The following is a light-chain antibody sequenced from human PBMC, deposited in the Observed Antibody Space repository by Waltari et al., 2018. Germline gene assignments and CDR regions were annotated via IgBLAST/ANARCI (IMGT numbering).Light chain of an antibody. CDR3: QQSYSIPLT. V-gene: IGKV1-39*01. CDR2: TAS. J-gene: IGKJ4*01. CDR1: ETIRIY. Sequence: DIQMTQSPSSLSASVGDRVTITCRASETIRIYLNWYQQKPGKAPKLLINTASRLQSGVPSRFSGSGSGTDFTLTISTLQHEDFATYYCQQSYSIPLTVGGGTKVEIK.